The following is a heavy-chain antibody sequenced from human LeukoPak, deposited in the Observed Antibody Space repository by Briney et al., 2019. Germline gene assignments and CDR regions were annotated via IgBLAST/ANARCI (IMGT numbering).Heavy chain of an antibody. CDR3: ARGDYDILTGYPSYFDY. CDR1: HFTFSIYW. J-gene: IGHJ4*02. Sequence: GGSLRLSCGASHFTFSIYWMSWVRQAPGKGLEWVSAISGSGGSTYYADSVKGRFTISRDNSKNTLYLQMNSLRAEDTAVYYCARGDYDILTGYPSYFDYWGQGTLVTVSS. D-gene: IGHD3-9*01. V-gene: IGHV3-23*01. CDR2: ISGSGGST.